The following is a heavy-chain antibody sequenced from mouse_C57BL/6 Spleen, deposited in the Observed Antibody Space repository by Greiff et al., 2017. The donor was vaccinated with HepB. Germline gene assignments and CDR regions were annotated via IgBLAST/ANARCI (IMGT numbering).Heavy chain of an antibody. CDR1: GFTFSSYA. D-gene: IGHD2-1*01. V-gene: IGHV5-9-1*02. CDR3: TSFYYGNYVAY. CDR2: ISSGGDYI. J-gene: IGHJ3*01. Sequence: EVNVVESGEGLVKPGGSLKLSCAASGFTFSSYAMSWVRQTPEKRLEWVAYISSGGDYIYYADTVKGRFTISRDNARNTLYLQMSSLKSEDTAMYYCTSFYYGNYVAYWGQGTLVTVSA.